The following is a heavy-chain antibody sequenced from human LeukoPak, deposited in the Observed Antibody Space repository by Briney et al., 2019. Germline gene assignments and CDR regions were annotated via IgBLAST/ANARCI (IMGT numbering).Heavy chain of an antibody. CDR2: LYNDGRT. J-gene: IGHJ6*02. V-gene: IGHV3-66*01. Sequence: GGSLRLSCAASGFTVSGSYMTWVRQPPGKGLEWVSFLYNDGRTVYADSVRGRFTISRDNSKNTLYLQMNSLRAEDTAVYYCAKDRARFLEWLLPTNYYYYGMDVWGQGTTVTVSS. CDR1: GFTVSGSY. D-gene: IGHD3-3*01. CDR3: AKDRARFLEWLLPTNYYYYGMDV.